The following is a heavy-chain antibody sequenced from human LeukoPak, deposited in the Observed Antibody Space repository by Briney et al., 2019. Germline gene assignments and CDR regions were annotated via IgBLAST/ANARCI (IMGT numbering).Heavy chain of an antibody. Sequence: PSETLSLTCSVSGGSFSSYYWSCIRHPAGKGLEGIGRIYTSGNTNHNPSLKSRVTLSVDTSKNQSSLTLSYVTAAESAVYYCARDPSNFPSKDAFDLWGEGPMVTVSS. CDR3: ARDPSNFPSKDAFDL. V-gene: IGHV4-4*07. D-gene: IGHD2-8*01. CDR2: IYTSGNT. CDR1: GGSFSSYY. J-gene: IGHJ3*01.